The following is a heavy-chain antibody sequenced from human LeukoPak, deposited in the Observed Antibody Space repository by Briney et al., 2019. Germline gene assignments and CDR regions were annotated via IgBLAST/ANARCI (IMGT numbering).Heavy chain of an antibody. CDR1: GFTVSSNY. V-gene: IGHV3-66*02. J-gene: IGHJ4*02. Sequence: GGSLRLSCAASGFTVSSNYMSWVRQAPGKRLEWVSVIYSGGSTYYADSVKGRFTISRDNSKNTLYLQMNSLRAEDTAVYYCARVVGSSGYSDYWGQGTLVTVSS. D-gene: IGHD3-22*01. CDR2: IYSGGST. CDR3: ARVVGSSGYSDY.